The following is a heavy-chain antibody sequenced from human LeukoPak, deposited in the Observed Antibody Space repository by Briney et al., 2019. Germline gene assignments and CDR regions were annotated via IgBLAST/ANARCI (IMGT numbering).Heavy chain of an antibody. Sequence: SVKVSCKASGGTFSNYDIRWVRQAPGQGLEWMGGIIPIFGIPNYAQKFQGRVTITADKSTSTAYMELSSLRSEDTAVYYCARDPSIAVADVDYWGQGTLVTVSS. V-gene: IGHV1-69*10. D-gene: IGHD6-19*01. J-gene: IGHJ4*02. CDR2: IIPIFGIP. CDR1: GGTFSNYD. CDR3: ARDPSIAVADVDY.